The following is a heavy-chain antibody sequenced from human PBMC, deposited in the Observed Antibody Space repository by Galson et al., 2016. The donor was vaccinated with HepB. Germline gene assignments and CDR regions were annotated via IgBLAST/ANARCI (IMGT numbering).Heavy chain of an antibody. J-gene: IGHJ6*02. CDR3: AKGGHSGWYKNRWWNYYGMDV. CDR1: GYTLSELS. Sequence: SVKVSCKVSGYTLSELSMHWVRQAPGKGLEWMGGFDPKDANIIYAQKFQGRVTMTEDTSTDTAYMELSSLRSEDTAVYYCAKGGHSGWYKNRWWNYYGMDVWGQGATVTVSS. V-gene: IGHV1-24*01. CDR2: FDPKDANI. D-gene: IGHD6-19*01.